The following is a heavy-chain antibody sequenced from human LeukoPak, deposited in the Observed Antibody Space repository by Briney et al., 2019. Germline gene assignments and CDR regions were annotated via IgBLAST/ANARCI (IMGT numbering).Heavy chain of an antibody. CDR2: IYSDNT. CDR1: GFTVSSNS. Sequence: GGSLRLSCTVSGFTVSSNSMSWVRQAPGKGLEWVSFIYSDNTHYADSVKGRFTISRDNSKNTLYPQMNSLRAEDTAVYYCAKGGGYDWNHWFDPWGQGTLVTVSS. CDR3: AKGGGYDWNHWFDP. J-gene: IGHJ5*02. V-gene: IGHV3-53*01. D-gene: IGHD5-12*01.